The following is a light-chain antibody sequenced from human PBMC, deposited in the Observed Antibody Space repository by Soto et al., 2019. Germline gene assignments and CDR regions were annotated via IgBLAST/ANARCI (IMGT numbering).Light chain of an antibody. CDR2: GAS. Sequence: EIQMTQSPSSLSASVGDRVTITCRASQSISSYVNWYQQKPGKAPNLLIYGASSLLSGVPSRFSGRGSGTDFTLTISSLQRDDFATYFCQQSYSRPYTFGQGTKLEIK. CDR3: QQSYSRPYT. V-gene: IGKV1-39*01. CDR1: QSISSY. J-gene: IGKJ2*01.